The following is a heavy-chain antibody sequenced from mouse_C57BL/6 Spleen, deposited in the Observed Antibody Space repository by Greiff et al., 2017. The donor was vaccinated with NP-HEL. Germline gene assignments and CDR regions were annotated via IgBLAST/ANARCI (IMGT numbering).Heavy chain of an antibody. Sequence: QVQLQQPGAELVMPGASVKLSCKASGYTFTSYWMHWVKQRPGQGLEWIGEIDPSDSYTNYNQKFKGKSTLTVDKSSSTAYMQLSSLTSEDSAVYYCARSFDGGFDYWGQGTTLTVSS. CDR1: GYTFTSYW. CDR2: IDPSDSYT. CDR3: ARSFDGGFDY. D-gene: IGHD2-3*01. J-gene: IGHJ2*01. V-gene: IGHV1-69*01.